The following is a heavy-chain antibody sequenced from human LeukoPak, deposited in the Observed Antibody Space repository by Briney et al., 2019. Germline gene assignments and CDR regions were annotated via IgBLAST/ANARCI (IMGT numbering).Heavy chain of an antibody. CDR1: GFTFSSYW. D-gene: IGHD3-10*01. CDR3: ARDSWEYGSGSYYNKVLDY. CDR2: INSDGSST. J-gene: IGHJ4*02. V-gene: IGHV3-74*01. Sequence: PGGSLRLSCAASGFTFSSYWMHWVRQAPGKGLVWVSRINSDGSSTSYADSVEGRFTISRDNAKNTLYLQMNSLRAGDTAVYYCARDSWEYGSGSYYNKVLDYWGQGTLVTVSS.